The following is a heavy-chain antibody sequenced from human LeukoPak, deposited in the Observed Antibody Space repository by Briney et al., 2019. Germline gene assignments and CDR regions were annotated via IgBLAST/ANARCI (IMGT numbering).Heavy chain of an antibody. CDR1: GFTFSSYE. Sequence: PGGSLRLSCAASGFTFSSYEMNWVRQAPGKGLEWASYISSSGSTIYYADSVKGRFTISRDNAKNSLYLQMNSLRAEDTAVYYCARGRGGYDSSGGFDYWGQGTLVTVSS. J-gene: IGHJ4*02. CDR3: ARGRGGYDSSGGFDY. V-gene: IGHV3-48*03. CDR2: ISSSGSTI. D-gene: IGHD3-22*01.